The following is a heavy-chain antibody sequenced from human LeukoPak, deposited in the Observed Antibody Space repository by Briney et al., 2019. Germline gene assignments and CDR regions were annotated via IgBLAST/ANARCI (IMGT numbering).Heavy chain of an antibody. CDR1: GDSVSSNSAT. CDR2: TYYRSKWDY. V-gene: IGHV6-1*01. D-gene: IGHD3-10*01. Sequence: SQTLSLTSAISGDSVSSNSATWNWIRQSPSRGLEWLGRTYYRSKWDYDYAVSVKSRITINPDTSKNQFSLQLKSVTPEDTAVYYCARNYYGSGSYYSHFDYWGQGTLVTVSS. J-gene: IGHJ4*02. CDR3: ARNYYGSGSYYSHFDY.